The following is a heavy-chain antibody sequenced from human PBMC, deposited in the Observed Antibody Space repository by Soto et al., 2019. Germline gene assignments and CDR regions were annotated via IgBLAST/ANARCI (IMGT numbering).Heavy chain of an antibody. CDR2: IYYSGST. D-gene: IGHD2-21*02. Sequence: PSETLSLTCTVSGGSISSYYWSRIRQPPGKVLEWIGYIYYSGSTNYNPSLKSRVTISVDTSKNQFSLKLSSVTAADTAVYYCASTQYGGNSSGAFDIWGQGTMVTVS. CDR1: GGSISSYY. CDR3: ASTQYGGNSSGAFDI. V-gene: IGHV4-59*08. J-gene: IGHJ3*02.